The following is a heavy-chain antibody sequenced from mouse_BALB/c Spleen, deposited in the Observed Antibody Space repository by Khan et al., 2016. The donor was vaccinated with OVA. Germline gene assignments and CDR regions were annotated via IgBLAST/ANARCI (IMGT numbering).Heavy chain of an antibody. D-gene: IGHD2-1*01. CDR2: IYPGNSDT. CDR1: GYTFTNYW. J-gene: IGHJ2*01. V-gene: IGHV1-5*01. Sequence: VRLQQSGTVLARPGASVKMSCKASGYTFTNYWMHWVKQRPGQGLKWIGTIYPGNSDTNYNQKFTGKANLTAVTSTSTAYMELSSLTNEDSAVYYCARNGFGNYEIWDYWGQGTTLTVSS. CDR3: ARNGFGNYEIWDY.